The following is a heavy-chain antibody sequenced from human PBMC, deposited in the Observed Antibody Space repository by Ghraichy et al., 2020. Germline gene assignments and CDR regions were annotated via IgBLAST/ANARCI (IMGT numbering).Heavy chain of an antibody. CDR2: IYYSGST. V-gene: IGHV4-39*07. CDR3: ARGAPVSITPIVVVPAAIFDS. Sequence: SETLSLTCTVSGGSISSSSYYWGWIRQPPGKGLEWIGSIYYSGSTYYNPSLKSRVTISVDTSKNQFSLKLSSVTAADTAVYYCARGAPVSITPIVVVPAAIFDSGGQGNLVTVSS. CDR1: GGSISSSSYY. J-gene: IGHJ4*02. D-gene: IGHD2-2*01.